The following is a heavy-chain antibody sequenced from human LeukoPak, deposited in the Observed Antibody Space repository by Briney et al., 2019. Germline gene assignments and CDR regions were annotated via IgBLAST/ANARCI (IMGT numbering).Heavy chain of an antibody. J-gene: IGHJ3*02. CDR3: ARYSLAAPDALDI. CDR2: IYYSGST. V-gene: IGHV4-59*08. D-gene: IGHD6-13*01. Sequence: PSETLSLTCTVSGGSISSYYWSWIRQPPGKGLEWIGYIYYSGSTNYNPSLKSRVTISVDTSKNQFSLKLSSVTAADTAVYYCARYSLAAPDALDIWGQGTMVTVSS. CDR1: GGSISSYY.